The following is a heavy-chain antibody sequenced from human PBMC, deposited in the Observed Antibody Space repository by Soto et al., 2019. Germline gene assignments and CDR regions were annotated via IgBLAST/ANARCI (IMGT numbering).Heavy chain of an antibody. CDR3: ARHGNWNSGVDWFDP. CDR2: IHYSGST. J-gene: IGHJ5*02. D-gene: IGHD1-7*01. V-gene: IGHV4-59*08. CDR1: GGSISGYY. Sequence: PSETLSLSCTVSGGSISGYYWSWIRQPPGKGLEWIGYIHYSGSTNSNPSLKSRVTILVDTSKNQFSLKLSSVTAADTAVYYCARHGNWNSGVDWFDPRGQGTLVTVSS.